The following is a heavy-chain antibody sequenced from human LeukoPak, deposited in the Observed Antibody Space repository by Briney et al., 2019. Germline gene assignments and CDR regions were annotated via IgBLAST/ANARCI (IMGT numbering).Heavy chain of an antibody. CDR2: MNPNSGNT. J-gene: IGHJ6*02. V-gene: IGHV1-8*01. Sequence: ASVKVSCKASGYTFTSYDINWVRQATGQGLEWMGWMNPNSGNTGYAQKFQGRVTMTRNTSISTAYMELSSLRSEDTAVYYCASPGGSSSSFSYYYGMDVWGQGTTVTVSS. D-gene: IGHD6-6*01. CDR1: GYTFTSYD. CDR3: ASPGGSSSSFSYYYGMDV.